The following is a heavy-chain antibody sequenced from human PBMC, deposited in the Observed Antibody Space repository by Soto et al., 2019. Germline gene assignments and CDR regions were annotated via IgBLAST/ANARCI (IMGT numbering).Heavy chain of an antibody. J-gene: IGHJ4*02. CDR3: ARERMGGDGEYYFDY. CDR1: GFTVSSNY. D-gene: IGHD3-10*01. CDR2: IYSGGST. V-gene: IGHV3-66*01. Sequence: EVQLVESGGGLVQPGGSLRLSCAASGFTVSSNYMSWVRQAPGKGLEWVSVIYSGGSTYYADSVKGRFTISRDNSKNTLYLQMNSLRAEDTAVYYCARERMGGDGEYYFDYWGQGTLVTVSS.